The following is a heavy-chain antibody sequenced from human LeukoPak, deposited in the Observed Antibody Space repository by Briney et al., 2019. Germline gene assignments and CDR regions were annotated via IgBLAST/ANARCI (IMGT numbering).Heavy chain of an antibody. CDR2: ISASSGIT. Sequence: ASVKVSRKASGHTFANYGIPWVRQAPGQGFEWVGWISASSGITHYAQRFQGGVTLTTDTSTTTAYMELRSLTSDDTAVYYCARGGPGYCTGGSCSGFAYWGQGTPVTVSS. J-gene: IGHJ4*02. CDR3: ARGGPGYCTGGSCSGFAY. D-gene: IGHD2-8*02. CDR1: GHTFANYG. V-gene: IGHV1-18*01.